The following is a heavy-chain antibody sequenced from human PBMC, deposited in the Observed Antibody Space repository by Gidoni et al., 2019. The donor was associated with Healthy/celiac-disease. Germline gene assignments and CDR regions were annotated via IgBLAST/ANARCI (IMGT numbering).Heavy chain of an antibody. CDR2: ISGSGGST. J-gene: IGHJ3*02. Sequence: VQPWESGGGLVQPGGSIKLACSASVSPFSSFALSWVRQAPGKGLEWVSAISGSGGSTYYADSVKGRFTISRDNSKNTLYLQMNSLRAEDTAVYYCAKVGWLRFGAFDIWGQGTMVTVSS. D-gene: IGHD5-12*01. V-gene: IGHV3-23*01. CDR3: AKVGWLRFGAFDI. CDR1: VSPFSSFA.